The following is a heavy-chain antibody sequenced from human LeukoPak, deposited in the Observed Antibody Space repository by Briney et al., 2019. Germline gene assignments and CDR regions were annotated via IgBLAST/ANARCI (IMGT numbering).Heavy chain of an antibody. D-gene: IGHD6-19*01. Sequence: SQTLSLTCALSGDSVSSNSAAWDWLRQSPSRGLEWLGRTYYRSKWYNDSAVAVKSRITLNPDTSKNQLSLQLNSVTPEDTAVYYCARADRDSSGWYLASYWGQGTLVTVSS. CDR3: ARADRDSSGWYLASY. V-gene: IGHV6-1*01. CDR1: GDSVSSNSAA. CDR2: TYYRSKWYN. J-gene: IGHJ4*02.